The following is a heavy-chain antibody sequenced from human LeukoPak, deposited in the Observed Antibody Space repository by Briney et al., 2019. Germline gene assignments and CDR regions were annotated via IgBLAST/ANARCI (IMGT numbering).Heavy chain of an antibody. CDR2: ISSSSSYI. J-gene: IGHJ4*02. V-gene: IGHV3-21*01. Sequence: PGGSLRLSCAASGFTFSSYSMNWVRQAPGKGLEWVSSISSSSSYIYYADSVKGRFTISRDNAKNSLYLQMNSLRAEDTAVYYCARDSCSGGSCYLYYFDYWGQGTLVTVSS. D-gene: IGHD2-15*01. CDR1: GFTFSSYS. CDR3: ARDSCSGGSCYLYYFDY.